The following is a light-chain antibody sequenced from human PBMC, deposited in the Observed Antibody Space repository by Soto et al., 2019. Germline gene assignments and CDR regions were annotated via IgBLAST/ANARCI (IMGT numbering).Light chain of an antibody. V-gene: IGLV1-40*01. Sequence: QSVLTQPPSVSGAPGQRVTISCTGSRSNIGARNEVHWYQHLAGTAPKLLVYGNSNRPSGVPDRFSGSKSGTSASLAITGLQAEDEADYYCQSYDSSLSVYVFGTGTKVTVL. J-gene: IGLJ1*01. CDR3: QSYDSSLSVYV. CDR2: GNS. CDR1: RSNIGARNE.